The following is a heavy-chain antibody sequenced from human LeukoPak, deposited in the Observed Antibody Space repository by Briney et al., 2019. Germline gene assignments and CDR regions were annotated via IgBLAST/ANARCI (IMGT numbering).Heavy chain of an antibody. D-gene: IGHD6-19*01. CDR1: GGSFSGYY. CDR3: ARGSDYHYYYMDV. J-gene: IGHJ6*03. V-gene: IGHV4-34*01. Sequence: NASETLSLTCAVYGGSFSGYYWSWIRQPPGKGLEWIGEINHSGSTNYNPSLKSRVTISVDTSKNQFSLKLSSVTAADTAVYYCARGSDYHYYYMDVWGKGTTVTVSS. CDR2: INHSGST.